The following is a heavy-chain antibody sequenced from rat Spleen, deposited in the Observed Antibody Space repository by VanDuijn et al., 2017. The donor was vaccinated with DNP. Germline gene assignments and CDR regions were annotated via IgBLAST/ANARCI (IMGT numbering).Heavy chain of an antibody. CDR3: ARLDRGGAY. CDR2: ISTSGTRT. V-gene: IGHV5-25*01. J-gene: IGHJ3*01. CDR1: GFTFSNYY. D-gene: IGHD4-3*01. Sequence: EVQLVESGGGLMQPGRSLKLSCAASGFTFSNYYMAWVRQAPKKGLEWVATISTSGTRTYYPVSVKGLITISRDNAKSILYLHMDSLRSEDTATYYCARLDRGGAYWGQGTLVTVSS.